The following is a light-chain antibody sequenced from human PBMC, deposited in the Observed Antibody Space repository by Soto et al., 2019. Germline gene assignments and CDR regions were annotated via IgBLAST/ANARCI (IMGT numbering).Light chain of an antibody. CDR3: QQYNSYSQT. V-gene: IGKV1-5*01. CDR1: QSISSW. CDR2: DAS. Sequence: DIQMTRTPSTLSASVGDRVTITSRASQSISSWLAWYQQKPGKAPKLLIYDASSLESGVPSRFSGSGSGTEFTLTISSLQPDDFATYYCQQYNSYSQTFGQGTKVDIK. J-gene: IGKJ1*01.